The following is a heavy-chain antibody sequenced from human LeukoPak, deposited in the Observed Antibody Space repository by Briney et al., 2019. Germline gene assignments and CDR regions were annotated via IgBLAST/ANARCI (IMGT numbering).Heavy chain of an antibody. V-gene: IGHV3-53*01. D-gene: IGHD3-10*01. J-gene: IGHJ4*02. CDR2: IYSGGST. CDR3: ASLWFGELPVDY. CDR1: GFTFSSYA. Sequence: GGSLRLSCAASGFTFSSYAMSWVRQAPGKGLEWVSVIYSGGSTYYADSVKGRFTISRDNSKNTLYLQMNSLRAEDTAVYYCASLWFGELPVDYWGQGTLVTVSS.